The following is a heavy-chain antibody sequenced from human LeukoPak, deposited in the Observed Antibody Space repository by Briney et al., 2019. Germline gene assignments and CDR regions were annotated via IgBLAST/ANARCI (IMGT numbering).Heavy chain of an antibody. CDR3: ARLKYDSSGHPLDY. Sequence: GESLKISCQGSGYSFTNYWITWVRQMPGRGLEWMGRIDPSDSYTNYSPSFQGHVSIAADKSISAVYLQWSSLKASDTAMYYCARLKYDSSGHPLDYWGQGTLVTVSS. D-gene: IGHD3-22*01. CDR2: IDPSDSYT. V-gene: IGHV5-10-1*01. CDR1: GYSFTNYW. J-gene: IGHJ4*02.